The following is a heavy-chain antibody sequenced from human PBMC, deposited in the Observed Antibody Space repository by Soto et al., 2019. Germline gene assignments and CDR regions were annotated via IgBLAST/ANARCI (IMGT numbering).Heavy chain of an antibody. D-gene: IGHD6-19*01. CDR3: ARRRSRGYSSGWFGRFDY. J-gene: IGHJ4*02. V-gene: IGHV4-4*02. CDR2: IYHSGST. CDR1: GGSISSSNW. Sequence: QVQLQESGPGLVKPSGTLSLTCAVSGGSISSSNWWSWVRQPPGKGLEWIGEIYHSGSTNYNPSRKSRDTISVDKSKNQFSLQLSSVTAADTAVYYCARRRSRGYSSGWFGRFDYWGQGTLVTVSS.